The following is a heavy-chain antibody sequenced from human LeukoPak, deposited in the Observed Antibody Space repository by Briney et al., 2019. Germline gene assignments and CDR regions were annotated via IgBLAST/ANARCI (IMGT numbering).Heavy chain of an antibody. CDR3: ARGARAPSSSWYGLSWFDP. V-gene: IGHV4-31*03. CDR1: GGSISSGGYY. Sequence: SQTLSLTCTVSGGSISSGGYYWSWIRQHPGKGLEWIGYIYYSGSTYYNPSLKSRVTISVDTSKNQFSLKLSSVTAADTAVYYCARGARAPSSSWYGLSWFDPWGQGTLVTVSS. CDR2: IYYSGST. J-gene: IGHJ5*02. D-gene: IGHD6-13*01.